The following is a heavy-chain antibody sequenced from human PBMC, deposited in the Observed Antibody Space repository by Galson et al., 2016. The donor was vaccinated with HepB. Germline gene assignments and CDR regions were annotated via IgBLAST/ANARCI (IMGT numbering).Heavy chain of an antibody. CDR3: ARHRGDTGYDAFDI. V-gene: IGHV3-11*03. D-gene: IGHD5-12*01. J-gene: IGHJ3*02. Sequence: SLRLSCAASGFTFRLYYMSWIRQAPGKGLEWVSYTSRSSSYTNFADSVKGRFTISRDNAKNSLYLQMDSLRAEDTAVYYCARHRGDTGYDAFDIWGQGTMVTVSS. CDR2: TSRSSSYT. CDR1: GFTFRLYY.